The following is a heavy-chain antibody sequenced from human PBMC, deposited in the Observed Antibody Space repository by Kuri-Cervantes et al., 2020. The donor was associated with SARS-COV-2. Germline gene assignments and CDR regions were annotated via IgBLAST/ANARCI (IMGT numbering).Heavy chain of an antibody. V-gene: IGHV4-39*07. CDR1: GGSISSSSYY. D-gene: IGHD3-3*01. CDR3: ARLPIYFGAHYFDY. CDR2: IYYSGST. Sequence: SETLSLTCTVSGGSISSSSYYWGWIRQPPGKGLEWIGSIYYSGSTYYNPSLKSRVTISVDTSKNQFSLKLSSVTAADTAVYYCARLPIYFGAHYFDYWGQGTLVTVSS. J-gene: IGHJ4*02.